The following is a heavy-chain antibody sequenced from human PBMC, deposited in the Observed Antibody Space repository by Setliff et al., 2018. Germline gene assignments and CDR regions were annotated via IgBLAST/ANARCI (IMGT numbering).Heavy chain of an antibody. Sequence: SETLSLTCSVSGGSTSNSDYYWGWIRQPPGKGLEWIGSIYHSGGTYYNPFLKSRVTISVDTSKNQFSLKLSSVTAADTAVYYCARDGLRYYFDYWGQGTLVTVSS. J-gene: IGHJ4*02. CDR1: GGSTSNSDYY. V-gene: IGHV4-39*02. CDR3: ARDGLRYYFDY. D-gene: IGHD5-12*01. CDR2: IYHSGGT.